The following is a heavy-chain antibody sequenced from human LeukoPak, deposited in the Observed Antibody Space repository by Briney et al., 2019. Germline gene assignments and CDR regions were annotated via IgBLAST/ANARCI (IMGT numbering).Heavy chain of an antibody. V-gene: IGHV1-2*02. Sequence: ASVKVSCKASGYTFTSYDINWVRQATGQGLEWMVWINPNSGGTNYAQKFQGRVTMTRDTSISTAYMELSRLRSDDTAVYYCARDLGSTMITFGGVIVTWGQGKLVTVSS. CDR2: INPNSGGT. J-gene: IGHJ5*02. CDR3: ARDLGSTMITFGGVIVT. D-gene: IGHD3-16*02. CDR1: GYTFTSYD.